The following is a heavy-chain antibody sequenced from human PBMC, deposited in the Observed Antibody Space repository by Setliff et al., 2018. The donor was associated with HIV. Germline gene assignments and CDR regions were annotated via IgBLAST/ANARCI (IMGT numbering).Heavy chain of an antibody. CDR1: GFSLSTSGMR. V-gene: IGHV2-26*01. J-gene: IGHJ4*02. Sequence: SGPTLVNPTQTLTLTCTFSGFSLSTSGMRVSWIRQPPVKALEWLAHIFPNDEKSYSASLKSRVTISEDTSKSQVVLTMTNMDPLDTATYFCARYNFRRGYWDYFDYWGQGTQVTVSS. CDR2: IFPNDEK. CDR3: ARYNFRRGYWDYFDY. D-gene: IGHD3-3*01.